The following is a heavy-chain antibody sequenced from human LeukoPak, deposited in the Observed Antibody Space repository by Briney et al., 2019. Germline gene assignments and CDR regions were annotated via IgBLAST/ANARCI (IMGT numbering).Heavy chain of an antibody. D-gene: IGHD6-13*01. J-gene: IGHJ4*02. V-gene: IGHV3-53*01. CDR2: IYRGGET. CDR1: GFTVSTSY. CDR3: ARALPGQLQFDY. Sequence: PGGSRRPSGAASGFTVSTSYRSWARQAPGKGLEWVSIIYRGGETYYADSVKGRFTISRDNSKNTLHLQMSSLRAEDTAVYYCARALPGQLQFDYWGQGTLVTVSS.